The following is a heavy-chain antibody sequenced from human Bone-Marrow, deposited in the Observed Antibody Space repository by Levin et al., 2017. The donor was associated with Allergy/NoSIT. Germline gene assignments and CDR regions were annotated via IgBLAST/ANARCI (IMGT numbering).Heavy chain of an antibody. V-gene: IGHV3-30-3*01. CDR1: GFTFSSYA. CDR3: ARPSFDSSGYHYYYGLDV. CDR2: ITYNGSNG. J-gene: IGHJ6*02. Sequence: PGGSLRLSCAASGFTFSSYAIHWVRQAPGKGLEWVAVITYNGSNGYYAESVKGRFTISRDNSKNTLYLQMNSLRTEDTAVYYCARPSFDSSGYHYYYGLDVWGQGTTVTVSS. D-gene: IGHD3-22*01.